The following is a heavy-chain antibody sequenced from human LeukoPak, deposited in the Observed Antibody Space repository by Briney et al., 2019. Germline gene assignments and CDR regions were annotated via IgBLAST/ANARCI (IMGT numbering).Heavy chain of an antibody. J-gene: IGHJ4*02. CDR1: GASIRNYY. D-gene: IGHD1-26*01. CDR2: IYYTGIT. Sequence: PSETLSLTCTVSGASIRNYYWSWIRQPPGKGLEWIGYIYYTGITNYNPSLKSRVTISVDTSKNQFSLKLSSVTAADTAVYYCAKVIVGAGFDYWGQGTLVTVSS. CDR3: AKVIVGAGFDY. V-gene: IGHV4-59*01.